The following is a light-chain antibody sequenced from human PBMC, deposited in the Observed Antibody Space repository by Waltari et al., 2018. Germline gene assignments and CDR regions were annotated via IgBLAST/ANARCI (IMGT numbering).Light chain of an antibody. CDR2: DAS. CDR3: QQSYGTPRT. Sequence: DIHMSQSPSSLSASVGDRITISCRASQSIRSFLNWYQQRSGKAPTLLIYDASSLQSGVPSRFSGSGSGTDFTLTITSLQPEDFATYYCQQSYGTPRTFGQGTKVVIK. CDR1: QSIRSF. J-gene: IGKJ1*01. V-gene: IGKV1-39*01.